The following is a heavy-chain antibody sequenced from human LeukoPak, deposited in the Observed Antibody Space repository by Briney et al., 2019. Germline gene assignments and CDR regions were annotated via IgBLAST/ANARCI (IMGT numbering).Heavy chain of an antibody. CDR2: IIPILGIA. CDR3: ARAYGSLGAFEY. D-gene: IGHD3-10*01. Sequence: SVKVSCKASGGTFSSYAISWVRQAPGQGLEWMGRIIPILGIANYAQKFQGRVTITADKSTSTAYMELSSLRSEDTAVYYCARAYGSLGAFEYWGQGTLVTVSS. J-gene: IGHJ4*02. V-gene: IGHV1-69*04. CDR1: GGTFSSYA.